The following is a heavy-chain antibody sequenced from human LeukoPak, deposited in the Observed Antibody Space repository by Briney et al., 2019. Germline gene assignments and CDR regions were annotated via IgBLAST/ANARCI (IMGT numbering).Heavy chain of an antibody. CDR2: INPSGGTT. D-gene: IGHD1-26*01. CDR1: GYTFTNYY. J-gene: IGHJ6*03. V-gene: IGHV1-46*01. CDR3: ARGVGAPGGYYYYYMDV. Sequence: ASVKVSCKASGYTFTNYYMHWVRQAPGQGLEWMGVINPSGGTTNYAQKFQGRVTMTRDKSTSTAYMELSSLRSEDTAVYYCARGVGAPGGYYYYYMDVWGKGTTVTVSS.